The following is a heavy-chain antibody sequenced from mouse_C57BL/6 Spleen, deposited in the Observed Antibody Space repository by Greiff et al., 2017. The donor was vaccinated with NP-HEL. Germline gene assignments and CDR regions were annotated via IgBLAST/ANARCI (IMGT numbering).Heavy chain of an antibody. V-gene: IGHV1-52*01. CDR1: GYTFTSYW. J-gene: IGHJ1*03. CDR3: AKGLREGYFDV. Sequence: QVQLQQSGAELVRPGSSVKLSCKASGYTFTSYWMHWVKQRPIQGLEWIGNIDPSDSETHYNQKFKDKATLTVDKSSSTAYMQLSSLTSEDSAVYYCAKGLREGYFDVWGTGTTVTVSS. CDR2: IDPSDSET. D-gene: IGHD1-1*01.